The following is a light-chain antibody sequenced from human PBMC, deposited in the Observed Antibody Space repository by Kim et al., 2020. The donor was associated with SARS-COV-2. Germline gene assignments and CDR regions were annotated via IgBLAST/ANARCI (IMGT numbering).Light chain of an antibody. CDR1: SSDVGGYNY. CDR3: SSYGGNNNVV. V-gene: IGLV2-8*01. J-gene: IGLJ3*02. CDR2: EVS. Sequence: GPSVTISCTGTSSDVGGYNYVSWYQQHPGKAPKLIIDEVSKRPSGVPDRFSGSKYGNTASLTVSGLQAEDEADYYCSSYGGNNNVVFGGGTKVTVL.